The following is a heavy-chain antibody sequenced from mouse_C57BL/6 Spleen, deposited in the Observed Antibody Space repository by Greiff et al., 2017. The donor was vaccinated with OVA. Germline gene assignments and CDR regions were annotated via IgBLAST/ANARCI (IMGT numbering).Heavy chain of an antibody. CDR1: GFTFSSYA. D-gene: IGHD1-1*01. Sequence: EVKVEESGGGLVKPGGSLKLSCAASGFTFSSYAMSWVRQTPEKRLEWVATISDGGSYTYYPDNVKGRFTISRDNAKNNLYLQMSHLKSEDTAMYYCARDHGSSYWYFDVWGTGTTVTVSS. CDR2: ISDGGSYT. J-gene: IGHJ1*03. V-gene: IGHV5-4*01. CDR3: ARDHGSSYWYFDV.